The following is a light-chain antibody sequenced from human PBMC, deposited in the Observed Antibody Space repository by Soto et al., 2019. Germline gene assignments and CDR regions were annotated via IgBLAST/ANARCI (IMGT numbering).Light chain of an antibody. CDR1: QFIISF. J-gene: IGKJ1*01. V-gene: IGKV1-39*01. Sequence: DFQMTQSPSSLSASVGYTVTITCRASQFIISFLNWYQQKPGKAPKLLIYDASTLQSGVPSRFSGGGSGTEFTLTINSLQSEDFAVYYCQQYNNWPRTFGQGTKVDIK. CDR2: DAS. CDR3: QQYNNWPRT.